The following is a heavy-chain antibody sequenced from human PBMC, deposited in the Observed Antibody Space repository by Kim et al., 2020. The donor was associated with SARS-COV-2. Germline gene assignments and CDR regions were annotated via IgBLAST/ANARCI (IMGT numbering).Heavy chain of an antibody. J-gene: IGHJ4*02. V-gene: IGHV3-53*01. Sequence: SYADSVKGRFTISRDNSKNTLYLQMNSLRAEDTAVYYCARGVVGVIPLDYWGQGTLVTVSS. D-gene: IGHD3-16*01. CDR3: ARGVVGVIPLDY.